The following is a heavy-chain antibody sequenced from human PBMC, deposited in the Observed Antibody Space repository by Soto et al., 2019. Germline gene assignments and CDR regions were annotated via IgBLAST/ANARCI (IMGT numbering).Heavy chain of an antibody. Sequence: SETLSLTCSVSGGSMHSVYWSWIRQSADKGLEWIGRIYSSGSTKYNPSPGGRVTMSLDTSKNQFSLQVRSVTAADTAVYYCARVIWSGDKRRAFDIWGQGTMVTVSS. CDR1: GGSMHSVY. D-gene: IGHD3-3*01. CDR2: IYSSGST. CDR3: ARVIWSGDKRRAFDI. V-gene: IGHV4-4*07. J-gene: IGHJ3*02.